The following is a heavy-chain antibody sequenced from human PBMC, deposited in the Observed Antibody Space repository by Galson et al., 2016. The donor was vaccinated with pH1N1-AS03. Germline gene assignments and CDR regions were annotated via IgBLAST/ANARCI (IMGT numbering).Heavy chain of an antibody. CDR2: ISHSGNT. V-gene: IGHV4-38-2*01. D-gene: IGHD1-26*01. CDR1: GYSISSGFH. J-gene: IGHJ4*02. CDR3: ARFSGSYQFDY. Sequence: SETLSLTCAVSGYSISSGFHWAWVRQPPSKGLEWIGTISHSGNTYYNPSLKSRVTMSVDTSKNQFSLKLNSVTAADAAVYYCARFSGSYQFDYWGQGTLVTVSS.